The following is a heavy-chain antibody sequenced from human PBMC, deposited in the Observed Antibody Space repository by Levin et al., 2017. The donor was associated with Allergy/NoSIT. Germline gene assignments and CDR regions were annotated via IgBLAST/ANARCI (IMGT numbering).Heavy chain of an antibody. V-gene: IGHV1-8*02. CDR2: MNPHSGNT. D-gene: IGHD2-8*01. CDR1: GYTFTTFH. CDR3: AREGRVGVSWLDP. J-gene: IGHJ5*02. Sequence: GASVKVSCKASGYTFTTFHLNWVRQAAGQGLEWVGWMNPHSGNTVYAQKFQGRVTMTRDTSISTAYLELGGLTSEDTAVYYCAREGRVGVSWLDPWGPGTLVTVSS.